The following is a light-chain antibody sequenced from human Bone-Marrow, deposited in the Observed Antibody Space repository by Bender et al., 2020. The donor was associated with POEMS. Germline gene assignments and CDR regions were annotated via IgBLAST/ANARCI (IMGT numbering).Light chain of an antibody. V-gene: IGLV3-1*01. Sequence: SYELTQPPSVSVSPGQTASVTCSGEKLGDKNVCWYQQRTGQSPVLIIYRDNERPSGIPDRCTASNSGTTATLTIRGTQPRDEADYYCQACSSSTRFVFGTGTQVTV. J-gene: IGLJ1*01. CDR2: RDN. CDR1: KLGDKN. CDR3: QACSSSTRFV.